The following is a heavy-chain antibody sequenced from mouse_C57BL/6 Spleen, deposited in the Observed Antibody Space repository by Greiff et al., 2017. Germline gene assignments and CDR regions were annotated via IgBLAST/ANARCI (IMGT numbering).Heavy chain of an antibody. CDR2: IHPNSGST. V-gene: IGHV1-64*01. CDR1: GYTFTSYW. Sequence: QVQLQQPGAELVKPGASVKLSCKASGYTFTSYWMHWVKQRPGQGLEWIGMIHPNSGSTNYNEKFKSQATLTVDKSSSTAYMQLSSLTSEDSAVXYCARGDGPYYAMDYWGQGTSVTVSS. J-gene: IGHJ4*01. D-gene: IGHD2-3*01. CDR3: ARGDGPYYAMDY.